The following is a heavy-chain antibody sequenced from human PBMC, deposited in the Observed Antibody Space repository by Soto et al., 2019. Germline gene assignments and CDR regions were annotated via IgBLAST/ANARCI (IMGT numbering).Heavy chain of an antibody. Sequence: SETLSLTCTVSGVSISSGGYYWSWIRQHPGKGLEWIGYIYYSGSTYYNPSLKSRVTISVDTSKNQFSLKLSSVTAADTAVYYCERVFAYYYDSRDPSSYFDYWAQGTLVPVS. CDR1: GVSISSGGYY. V-gene: IGHV4-31*03. CDR2: IYYSGST. CDR3: ERVFAYYYDSRDPSSYFDY. J-gene: IGHJ4*02. D-gene: IGHD3-22*01.